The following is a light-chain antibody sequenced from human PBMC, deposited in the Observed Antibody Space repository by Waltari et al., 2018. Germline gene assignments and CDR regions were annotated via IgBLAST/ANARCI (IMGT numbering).Light chain of an antibody. J-gene: IGLJ1*01. V-gene: IGLV2-14*03. Sequence: QSPLTQPASVSASPGQSITLPCPGTSSDIGGYVYSSWYQQHPGRAPKLIIYEVDTRPSGISSRFSGSKSGNTASLTISGLQPEDEADYYCCSYTNSGTRVFGTGTKVTVL. CDR1: SSDIGGYVY. CDR2: EVD. CDR3: CSYTNSGTRV.